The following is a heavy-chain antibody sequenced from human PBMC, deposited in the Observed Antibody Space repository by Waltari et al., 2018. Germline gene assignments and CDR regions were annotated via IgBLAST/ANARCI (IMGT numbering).Heavy chain of an antibody. Sequence: EVQLVESGGGLVQPGRSLRLSCAASGFTFDDYAMHWVRHAPGKGLEWVASISWHSNSIDYADSVKGRFTISRDNAKNSLYVQMNSLRPEDTALYYCAKGKSSARLLRDGFDVWGQGTMVTVSA. CDR1: GFTFDDYA. CDR2: ISWHSNSI. J-gene: IGHJ3*01. D-gene: IGHD3-22*01. CDR3: AKGKSSARLLRDGFDV. V-gene: IGHV3-9*01.